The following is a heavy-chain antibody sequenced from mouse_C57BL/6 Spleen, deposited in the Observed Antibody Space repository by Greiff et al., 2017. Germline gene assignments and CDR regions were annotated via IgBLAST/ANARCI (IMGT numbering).Heavy chain of an antibody. Sequence: VQLQHPGAELVRPGSSVKLSCKASGYTFTSYWMDWVKQRPGQGLEWIGNIYPSDSETHYNQKFKDKATLTVDKSSSTAYMQLSSLTSEDSAVYYCARDYSNYLYYAMDYWGQGTSVTVSS. J-gene: IGHJ4*01. V-gene: IGHV1-61*01. CDR3: ARDYSNYLYYAMDY. D-gene: IGHD2-5*01. CDR1: GYTFTSYW. CDR2: IYPSDSET.